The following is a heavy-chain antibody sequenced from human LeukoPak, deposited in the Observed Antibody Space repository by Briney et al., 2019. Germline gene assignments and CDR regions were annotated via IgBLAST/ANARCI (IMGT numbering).Heavy chain of an antibody. Sequence: ASVKVSCKASGYTFTGNYMHWVRQAPGQGLEWMGWINPNSGGTNYAQKFQGRVTMTRDTSISTAYMELSRLRSDDTAVYYCARGYCGGDCDDAFDIWGQGTMVTVSS. CDR2: INPNSGGT. D-gene: IGHD2-21*02. J-gene: IGHJ3*02. V-gene: IGHV1-2*02. CDR3: ARGYCGGDCDDAFDI. CDR1: GYTFTGNY.